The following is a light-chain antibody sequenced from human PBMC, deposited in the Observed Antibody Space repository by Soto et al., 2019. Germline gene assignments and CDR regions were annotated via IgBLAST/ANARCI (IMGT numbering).Light chain of an antibody. J-gene: IGKJ1*01. Sequence: EIVLTQSPGTLSLSPGERATLSGRASQGVSSSYLAWYQQKPGQAPRLLIDGASSRATSIPHRFSCSVSGTDFTLTISRLEPEEFAVYYCQQYGSSLYTFGQGTKVEIK. CDR3: QQYGSSLYT. CDR1: QGVSSSY. CDR2: GAS. V-gene: IGKV3-20*01.